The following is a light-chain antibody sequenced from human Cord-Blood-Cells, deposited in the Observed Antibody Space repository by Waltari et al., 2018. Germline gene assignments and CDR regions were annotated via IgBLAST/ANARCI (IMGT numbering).Light chain of an antibody. CDR3: QQSYSTRYT. J-gene: IGKJ2*01. CDR1: QSISSY. Sequence: DIQMTQSPSSLSASVGDRVTITCRASQSISSYLNWYQQKPGKAPKLLIYAASSLQSGVPSRFSGSGSGTDFTLTISSLQPEDFATYYCQQSYSTRYTFGQGTKLEFK. V-gene: IGKV1-39*01. CDR2: AAS.